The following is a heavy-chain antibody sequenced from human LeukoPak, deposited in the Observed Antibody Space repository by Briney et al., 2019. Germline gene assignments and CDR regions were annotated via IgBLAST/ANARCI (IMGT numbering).Heavy chain of an antibody. CDR1: GGSVSSGSYY. D-gene: IGHD5-24*01. CDR3: ARVMGTINLYFDY. Sequence: SETLSLTCTVSGGSVSSGSYYWSWIRQPPGKGLEWIGYIHYSGSTNHNPSLKSRVTISVDTSKNQFSLKLSSVTTADTAVYYCARVMGTINLYFDYWGEGTLVTVSS. V-gene: IGHV4-61*01. CDR2: IHYSGST. J-gene: IGHJ4*02.